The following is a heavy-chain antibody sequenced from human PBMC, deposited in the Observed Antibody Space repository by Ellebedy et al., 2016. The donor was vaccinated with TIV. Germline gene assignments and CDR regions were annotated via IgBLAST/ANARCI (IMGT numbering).Heavy chain of an antibody. Sequence: GGSLRLSCAASGFSFRSYWMSWVRQAPGKGLEWVANIYQDGGVQYYVDSVKGRFTIYRYNADNSLFLQMNSLRAEDTAVYYCARRGSYGDYAVQINSWFDTWGRGTLVAVSS. D-gene: IGHD3-16*01. V-gene: IGHV3-7*01. CDR3: ARRGSYGDYAVQINSWFDT. CDR1: GFSFRSYW. CDR2: IYQDGGVQ. J-gene: IGHJ5*02.